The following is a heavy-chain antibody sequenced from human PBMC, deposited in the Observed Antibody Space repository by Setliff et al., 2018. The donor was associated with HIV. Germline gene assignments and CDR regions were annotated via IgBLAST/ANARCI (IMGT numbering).Heavy chain of an antibody. V-gene: IGHV3-21*01. CDR2: ISTGSSYI. Sequence: PGGSLRLSCAASGFTFNSYSMNWVRQAPGKGLEWVSSISTGSSYIYYADSVKGRFTISRDNAKNSLYLQMNSLRAEDTAVYYCARDTSPTGDAFGIWGQGTMVTVSS. J-gene: IGHJ3*02. D-gene: IGHD1-1*01. CDR1: GFTFNSYS. CDR3: ARDTSPTGDAFGI.